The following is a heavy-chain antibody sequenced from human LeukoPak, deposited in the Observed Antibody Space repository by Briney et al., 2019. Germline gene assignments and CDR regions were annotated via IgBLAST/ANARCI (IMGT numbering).Heavy chain of an antibody. CDR2: FSYTGST. V-gene: IGHV4-39*01. J-gene: IGHJ4*02. CDR3: RVVTATMYYFDY. D-gene: IGHD2-21*02. CDR1: GGSISSYY. Sequence: SETLSLTCTVSGGSISSYYWGWIRQSPGKGLEWIGSFSYTGSTYYNPALDSRLTISVDASKNQFSLKLSSVTAADTAVYYCRVVTATMYYFDYWGQGTLVTVSS.